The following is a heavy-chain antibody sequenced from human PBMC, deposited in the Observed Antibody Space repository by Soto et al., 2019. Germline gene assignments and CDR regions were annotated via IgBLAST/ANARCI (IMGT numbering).Heavy chain of an antibody. J-gene: IGHJ4*02. CDR3: ARDGGRHSGGIDY. D-gene: IGHD1-26*01. CDR1: GGTFSSYS. CDR2: IIPIFGTA. V-gene: IGHV1-69*01. Sequence: QVQLVQSGAEVKKPGSSVKVSCKASGGTFSSYSINWVRQAPGQGLEWMGEIIPIFGTANYAQKFQGSVTITADDSPSTASMELSSLRSEDTAVYYCARDGGRHSGGIDYWGQGNLVTVSS.